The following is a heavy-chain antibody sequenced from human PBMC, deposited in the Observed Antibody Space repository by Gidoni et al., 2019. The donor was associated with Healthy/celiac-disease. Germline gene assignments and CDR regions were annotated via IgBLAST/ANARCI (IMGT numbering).Heavy chain of an antibody. CDR2: ISSSSSTI. J-gene: IGHJ6*02. Sequence: EVQLVESGGGLVQPGGSLRLSCAASGFTFSSYSMNWVRQAPGKGLEWVSYISSSSSTIYYADSVKGRFTISRDNAKNSLYLQMNSLRAEDTAVYYCAREGDYGDYEGYYYGMDVWGQGTTVTVSS. V-gene: IGHV3-48*01. CDR3: AREGDYGDYEGYYYGMDV. D-gene: IGHD4-17*01. CDR1: GFTFSSYS.